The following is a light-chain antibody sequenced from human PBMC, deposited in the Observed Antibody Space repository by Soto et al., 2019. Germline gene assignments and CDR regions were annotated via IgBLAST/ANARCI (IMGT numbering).Light chain of an antibody. J-gene: IGKJ1*01. CDR1: QRVSSKY. Sequence: EIVLTQSPGTLSLSPGERATLSCRARQRVSSKYLAWNQPKPGQAPRLLISGTSSRATGISDRFRGSGSGTDFTLTISRLEPEDYAVYYCHQYNNWPPWTFGQGTKVDIK. CDR3: HQYNNWPPWT. V-gene: IGKV3-20*01. CDR2: GTS.